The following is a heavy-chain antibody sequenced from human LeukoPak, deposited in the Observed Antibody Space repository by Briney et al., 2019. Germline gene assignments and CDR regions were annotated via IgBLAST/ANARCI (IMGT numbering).Heavy chain of an antibody. CDR1: GYSISSGYY. D-gene: IGHD6-13*01. J-gene: IGHJ4*02. Sequence: SETLSLTCTVSGYSISSGYYWGWIRQPPGKGLEWIGSIYHSGSTYYNPSLKSRVTISVDTSKNQFSLKLSSVTAADTAAYYCARVGIAAAGYFDYWGQGTLVTVSS. CDR3: ARVGIAAAGYFDY. CDR2: IYHSGST. V-gene: IGHV4-38-2*02.